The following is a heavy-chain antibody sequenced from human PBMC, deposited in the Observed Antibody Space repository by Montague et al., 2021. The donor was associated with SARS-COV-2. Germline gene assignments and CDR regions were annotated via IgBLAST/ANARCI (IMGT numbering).Heavy chain of an antibody. V-gene: IGHV4-4*02. Sequence: SETLSLTCAVSGGSISSGNWWSWVRQPPGRGLEWIGEIYHSGSTNYNPSLKSRVTISLGKSKNQFSLNLSSATAADTAVYYCARFFSSWTDWGQGTLVTVSS. J-gene: IGHJ4*02. CDR2: IYHSGST. D-gene: IGHD6-13*01. CDR3: ARFFSSWTD. CDR1: GGSISSGNW.